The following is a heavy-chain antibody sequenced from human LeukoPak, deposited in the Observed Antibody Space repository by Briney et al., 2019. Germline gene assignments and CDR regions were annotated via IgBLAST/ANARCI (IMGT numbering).Heavy chain of an antibody. CDR2: INQDGSEK. D-gene: IGHD6-19*01. CDR3: ARDGSGWSAY. Sequence: GGSLRLSCAASGFTFSSYWMSCVRQAPGKGLEWVANINQDGSEKYYVDSVKGRFTISRDNAQNSLFLQMNSLTAGDTAVYFCARDGSGWSAYWGQGTLVTVSS. J-gene: IGHJ4*02. CDR1: GFTFSSYW. V-gene: IGHV3-7*01.